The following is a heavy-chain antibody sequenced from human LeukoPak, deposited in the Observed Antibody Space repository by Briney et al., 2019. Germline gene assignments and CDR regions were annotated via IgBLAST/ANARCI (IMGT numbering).Heavy chain of an antibody. CDR3: AQDRAWIEFYF. Sequence: GGSLRLSCVASGFTFRNYGMNWVRQAPGKGLEWVSGISPGGDTPYYADSVRGRFTISRDNSKNTMYLQMNSLRAEDTAVYYCAQDRAWIEFYFWGQGTLVTVSS. J-gene: IGHJ4*02. V-gene: IGHV3-23*01. CDR2: ISPGGDTP. CDR1: GFTFRNYG. D-gene: IGHD5-12*01.